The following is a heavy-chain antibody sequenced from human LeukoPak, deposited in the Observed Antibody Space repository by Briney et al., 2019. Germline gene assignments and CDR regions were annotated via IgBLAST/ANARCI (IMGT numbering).Heavy chain of an antibody. CDR1: GHSFTSYW. J-gene: IGHJ4*02. Sequence: GESLKISCKGSGHSFTSYWIGWVRQMPGKGLEWMGIIYPGDSDTRYSPSFQGQVTISADKSISTAYLQWSSLKASDTAMYYCARSSDSSGYYYAVDYWGQGTLVTVSS. V-gene: IGHV5-51*01. CDR3: ARSSDSSGYYYAVDY. CDR2: IYPGDSDT. D-gene: IGHD3-22*01.